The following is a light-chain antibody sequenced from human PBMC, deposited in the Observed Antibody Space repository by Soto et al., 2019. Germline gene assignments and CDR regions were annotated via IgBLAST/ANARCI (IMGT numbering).Light chain of an antibody. J-gene: IGKJ1*01. CDR3: QQYHDWGE. CDR1: QSVSVN. V-gene: IGKV3-15*01. Sequence: EIVMTQSPATLSVSPGERATLSCRASQSVSVNLAWYQQKPGQAPRLLIYGASTRAAGIPARFSGSGSGTEFTLTISSLQSEDFAVYCCQQYHDWGEFGQGTKVEIK. CDR2: GAS.